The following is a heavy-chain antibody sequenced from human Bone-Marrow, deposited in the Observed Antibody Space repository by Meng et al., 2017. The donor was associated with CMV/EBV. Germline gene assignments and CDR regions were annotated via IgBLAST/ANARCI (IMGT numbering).Heavy chain of an antibody. V-gene: IGHV3-23*01. J-gene: IGHJ4*02. Sequence: GELLMISCGASGFTFSNYAMNWVRQTPGKALEWLALIGTNERATHYADCVKGRFTISRDNPKNTLYLELNSLRAEDTSLYYCARDLDSTGYYDEDYWGQGTLVTVSS. CDR3: ARDLDSTGYYDEDY. CDR2: IGTNERAT. D-gene: IGHD3-22*01. CDR1: GFTFSNYA.